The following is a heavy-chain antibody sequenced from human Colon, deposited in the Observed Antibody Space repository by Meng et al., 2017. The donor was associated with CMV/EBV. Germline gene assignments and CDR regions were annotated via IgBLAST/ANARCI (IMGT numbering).Heavy chain of an antibody. CDR1: GGSIRSTSHY. V-gene: IGHV4-39*02. CDR2: VYFYGAI. J-gene: IGHJ5*02. CDR3: AREVYSGVYGGNWFDA. Sequence: SETLSLTCTVSGGSIRSTSHYWAWIRQPPGKGLEYIGSVYFYGAIYYNPSLKTRVIISVDTSRNLVSLKLNSVTAADTAVYYCAREVYSGVYGGNWFDAWGQGTMVTVSS. D-gene: IGHD6-19*01.